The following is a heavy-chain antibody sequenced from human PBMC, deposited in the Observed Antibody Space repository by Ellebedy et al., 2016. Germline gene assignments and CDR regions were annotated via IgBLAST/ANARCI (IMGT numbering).Heavy chain of an antibody. CDR3: AKDSATFELATLDY. CDR1: GFTFSSYA. CDR2: ISYDGSNK. D-gene: IGHD3-16*01. V-gene: IGHV3-30-3*01. J-gene: IGHJ4*02. Sequence: GESLKISXAASGFTFSSYAMHWVRQAPGKGLEWVAVISYDGSNKYYADSVKGRFTISRDNSKNTLYLQMNSLRAEDTAVYYCAKDSATFELATLDYWGQGTLVTVSS.